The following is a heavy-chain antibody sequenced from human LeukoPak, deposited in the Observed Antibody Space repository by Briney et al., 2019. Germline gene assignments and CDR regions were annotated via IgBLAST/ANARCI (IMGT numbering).Heavy chain of an antibody. V-gene: IGHV4-59*11. CDR1: GGSFSGHY. CDR3: ARGDPQWVVTDS. CDR2: VYHSGTT. D-gene: IGHD6-19*01. Sequence: TSETLSLTCAVYGGSFSGHYWTWTRQPPGKRLEWIGFVYHSGTTNYNPSLKSRVTISIDTSKNQFSLKLSSVTAADTAVYYCARGDPQWVVTDSWGQGTLVTVSS. J-gene: IGHJ4*02.